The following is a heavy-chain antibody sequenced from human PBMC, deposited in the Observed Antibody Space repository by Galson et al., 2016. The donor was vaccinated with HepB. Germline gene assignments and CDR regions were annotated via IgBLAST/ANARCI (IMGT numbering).Heavy chain of an antibody. CDR1: GFSLGAYW. CDR2: INRDGSEK. J-gene: IGHJ4*02. Sequence: SLRLSCAGSGFSLGAYWMVWVRQAPGKGLEWVANINRDGSEKYSLEGRFSISRDNDKNSLYLQMDSLRAEDTAVYYCARDVGYEALDYWGQGTLVTVSS. V-gene: IGHV3-7*01. D-gene: IGHD2-2*01. CDR3: ARDVGYEALDY.